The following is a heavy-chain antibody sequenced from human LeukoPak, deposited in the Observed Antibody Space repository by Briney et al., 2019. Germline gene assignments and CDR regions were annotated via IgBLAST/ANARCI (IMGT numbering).Heavy chain of an antibody. D-gene: IGHD3-22*01. J-gene: IGHJ4*02. Sequence: GASVKVSCKASGYTFTRYYMHWVRQAPGQGLEWMGIFNPSGGSTSYAQKFQGRVTMTRDMSTSTVYMELSSLRSEDTAVYYCARDFSYYDSSGYYFGYWGQGTLVTVSS. CDR3: ARDFSYYDSSGYYFGY. CDR2: FNPSGGST. V-gene: IGHV1-46*01. CDR1: GYTFTRYY.